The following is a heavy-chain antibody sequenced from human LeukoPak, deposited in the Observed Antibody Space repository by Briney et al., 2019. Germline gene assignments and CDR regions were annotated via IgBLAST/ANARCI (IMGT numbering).Heavy chain of an antibody. Sequence: ASVKVSCKASGYSFTRYGIRWVRQAPGQGLEWMGWISGSNGNTKYAQKFQGRVTMTTDTSTGTAYMDLRNLRFDDTAVYFCARSGRGTYYYFDLWGQGTLVTVSS. D-gene: IGHD1-26*01. J-gene: IGHJ4*01. CDR1: GYSFTRYG. CDR3: ARSGRGTYYYFDL. CDR2: ISGSNGNT. V-gene: IGHV1-18*01.